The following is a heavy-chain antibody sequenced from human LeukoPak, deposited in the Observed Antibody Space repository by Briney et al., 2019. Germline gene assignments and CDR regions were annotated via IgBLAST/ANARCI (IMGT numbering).Heavy chain of an antibody. CDR2: INHSGST. J-gene: IGHJ5*02. CDR3: ARGPRSSSSFPYNWFDP. Sequence: SETLSLTCAVYGGSFSGYYWGWIRQPPGKGLEWIGEINHSGSTNYNPSLKSRVTISVDTSKNQFSLKLSSVTAADTAVYYCARGPRSSSSFPYNWFDPWGQGALVTVSS. D-gene: IGHD6-6*01. CDR1: GGSFSGYY. V-gene: IGHV4-34*01.